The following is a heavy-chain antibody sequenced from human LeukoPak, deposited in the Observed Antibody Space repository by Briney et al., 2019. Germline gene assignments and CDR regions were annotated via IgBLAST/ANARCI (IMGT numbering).Heavy chain of an antibody. CDR3: ARRLLGGYGSGSYLYYFDY. V-gene: IGHV5-51*01. CDR1: GYSFTSYW. J-gene: IGHJ4*02. Sequence: GESLKISCKGSGYSFTSYWIGWVRQMPGKGLEWMGIIYPGDSDTRYSPSFQGQVTISADKSISTAYLQWSSLKASDAAMYYCARRLLGGYGSGSYLYYFDYWGQGTLVTVSS. D-gene: IGHD3-10*01. CDR2: IYPGDSDT.